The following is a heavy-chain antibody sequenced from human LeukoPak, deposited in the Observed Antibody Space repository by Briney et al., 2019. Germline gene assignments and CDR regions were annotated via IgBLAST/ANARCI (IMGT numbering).Heavy chain of an antibody. CDR3: ARDEGAGSGSYPHYYFDY. V-gene: IGHV3-7*01. CDR2: IKQDGSEK. J-gene: IGHJ4*02. Sequence: GGSLRLSCAASGFTFSSYWMSWVRQAPGKGLEWVANIKQDGSEKYYADSVKGRFTISRDNSKNTLYLQMNSLRAEDTAVYYCARDEGAGSGSYPHYYFDYWGQGTLVTVSS. CDR1: GFTFSSYW. D-gene: IGHD3-10*01.